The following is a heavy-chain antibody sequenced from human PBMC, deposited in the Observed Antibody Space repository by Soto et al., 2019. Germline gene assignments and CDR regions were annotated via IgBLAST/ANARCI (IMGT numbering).Heavy chain of an antibody. V-gene: IGHV2-70*17. D-gene: IGHD6-19*01. J-gene: IGHJ4*02. Sequence: SGPTLVNPTQTLTLTCTFSGFSLSTSGMCLSWIRQPPGQALEWLARIDWEDDKFYTTSLKTRLTISKDTAKNQVVLTMTNMDPVDTATYYCARSQYSSAWAFDYWGRGTLVTVSS. CDR1: GFSLSTSGMC. CDR2: IDWEDDK. CDR3: ARSQYSSAWAFDY.